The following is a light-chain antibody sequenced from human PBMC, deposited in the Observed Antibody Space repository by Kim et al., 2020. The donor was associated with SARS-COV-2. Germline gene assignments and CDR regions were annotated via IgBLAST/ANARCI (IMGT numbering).Light chain of an antibody. CDR3: QVWDSSSDHRVV. J-gene: IGLJ2*01. Sequence: PGKSAGGSCGGNSSGSKSVHWYQQKSGQTPVLVIYYDSDRPSGIPERFSGSNSGNTATLTISRVEGGDEADYYCQVWDSSSDHRVVFGGGTKVTVL. CDR2: YDS. CDR1: SSGSKS. V-gene: IGLV3-21*04.